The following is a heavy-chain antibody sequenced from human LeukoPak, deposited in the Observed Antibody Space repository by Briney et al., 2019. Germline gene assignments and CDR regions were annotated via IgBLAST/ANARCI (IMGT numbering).Heavy chain of an antibody. CDR1: GGSFSGYY. V-gene: IGHV4-34*01. CDR2: INHSGST. CDR3: ARGDGYSYGYYCYYMDV. Sequence: PSETLSLTCAVYGGSFSGYYWSWIRQPPGKGLEWIGEINHSGSTNYNPSLKSRVTISVDTSKNQFSLKLSSVTAADTAVYYCARGDGYSYGYYCYYMDVWGKGTTVTVSS. J-gene: IGHJ6*03. D-gene: IGHD5-18*01.